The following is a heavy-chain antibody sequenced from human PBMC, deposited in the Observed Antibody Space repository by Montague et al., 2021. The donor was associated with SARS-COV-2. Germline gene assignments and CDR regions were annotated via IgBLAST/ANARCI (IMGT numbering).Heavy chain of an antibody. CDR3: ARGSWHIVVVTAIRDGYYGMDV. CDR2: INHSGST. D-gene: IGHD2-21*02. Sequence: SGTLSLTCAVYGGSFSGYYWSWIRQPPGKGLEWIGEINHSGSTNYNPSXXSRVTISVDTSKNQFSLKLSSVTAADTAVYYCARGSWHIVVVTAIRDGYYGMDVWGQGTTVTVSS. J-gene: IGHJ6*02. V-gene: IGHV4-34*01. CDR1: GGSFSGYY.